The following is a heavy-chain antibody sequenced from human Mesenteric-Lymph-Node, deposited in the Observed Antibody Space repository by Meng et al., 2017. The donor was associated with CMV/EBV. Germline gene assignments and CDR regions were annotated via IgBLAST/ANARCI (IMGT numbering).Heavy chain of an antibody. J-gene: IGHJ5*02. V-gene: IGHV2-5*01. Sequence: SGPTLVKPTQTLTLTCTFSGFSLSTRGKRVGWIRQPPGKALEWLALIYWNDDKRYSPSLKSRLTITKDTSKNQVVLTMTNMDPVDTATYYCAHRRRAWGWFDPWGQGTLVTVSS. CDR3: AHRRRAWGWFDP. CDR1: GFSLSTRGKR. D-gene: IGHD1-26*01. CDR2: IYWNDDK.